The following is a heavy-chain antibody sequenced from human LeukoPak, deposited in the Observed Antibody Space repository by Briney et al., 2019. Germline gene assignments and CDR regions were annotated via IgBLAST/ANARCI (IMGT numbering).Heavy chain of an antibody. CDR2: ISGSDDST. J-gene: IGHJ4*02. CDR1: GFTFSSYA. V-gene: IGHV3-23*01. D-gene: IGHD2-2*01. CDR3: AKESDESRYCSSTNCYPFDY. Sequence: GGSLRLSCAASGFTFSSYAVSWVGQAPGKGLEWVAAISGSDDSTYYTDSVKGRFTISRDNSKNTLYLQMNSLRAEDTAVYYCAKESDESRYCSSTNCYPFDYWGQGTLVTVSS.